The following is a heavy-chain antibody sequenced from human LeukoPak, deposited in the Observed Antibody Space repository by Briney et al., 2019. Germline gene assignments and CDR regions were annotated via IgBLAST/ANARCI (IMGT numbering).Heavy chain of an antibody. J-gene: IGHJ3*02. CDR3: ARVGAFDYDSSSPIKGAFDM. CDR2: INPNSGGT. CDR1: GYTFTDYY. D-gene: IGHD3-22*01. Sequence: GASVKVSCKASGYTFTDYYIHWVRQAPGQGLEWMGWINPNSGGTFYGQTFQGRITMTRDTSISTAYMELSRLTFDDTAVYYCARVGAFDYDSSSPIKGAFDMWGQGTMVTVS. V-gene: IGHV1-2*02.